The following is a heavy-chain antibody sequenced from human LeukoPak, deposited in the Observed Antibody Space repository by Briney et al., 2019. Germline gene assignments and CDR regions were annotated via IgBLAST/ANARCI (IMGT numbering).Heavy chain of an antibody. D-gene: IGHD1-26*01. J-gene: IGHJ4*02. Sequence: SETLSLTCTVSGGSISNYWTWIRQPAGKGLEWIGRIYPSGSTNYNPSLKSRVTMSVDTSKNQFSLKLNSVTAADTAVYYCARENSGSYREFDYWGQGTLVTVSS. CDR3: ARENSGSYREFDY. CDR2: IYPSGST. V-gene: IGHV4-4*07. CDR1: GGSISNY.